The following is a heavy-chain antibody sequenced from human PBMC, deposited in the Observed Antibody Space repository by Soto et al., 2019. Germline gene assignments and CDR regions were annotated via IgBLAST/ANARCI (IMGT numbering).Heavy chain of an antibody. D-gene: IGHD6-6*01. J-gene: IGHJ3*02. Sequence: QLQLQESGPGLVKPSETLSLTCTVSGGSISSSSYYWGWIRQPPGKGLEWIGSIYYSGSTYYNPSLKSRVTISVDTSKNQFSLKLSSVTAADTAVYYCARHAYSSYPGDACDIWGQGTMVTVSS. CDR3: ARHAYSSYPGDACDI. CDR2: IYYSGST. V-gene: IGHV4-39*01. CDR1: GGSISSSSYY.